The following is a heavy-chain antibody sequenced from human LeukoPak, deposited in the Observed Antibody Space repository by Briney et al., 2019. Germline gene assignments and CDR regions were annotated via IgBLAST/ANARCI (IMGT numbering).Heavy chain of an antibody. Sequence: PGGSLRLSCSASGFILSSFGWHWVRQAPGKGLEYVSAISSNGGRTYYADAVKGRFTISRDNSKNTLYLQMSSLRAEDTAVYYCVKDRVHDSSSYYGYGYWGQGTLVTVSS. CDR2: ISSNGGRT. V-gene: IGHV3-64D*09. D-gene: IGHD3-22*01. CDR1: GFILSSFG. J-gene: IGHJ4*02. CDR3: VKDRVHDSSSYYGYGY.